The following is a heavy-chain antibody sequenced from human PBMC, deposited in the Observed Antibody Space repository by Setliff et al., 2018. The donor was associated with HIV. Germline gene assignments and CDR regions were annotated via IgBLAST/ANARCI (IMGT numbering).Heavy chain of an antibody. CDR3: ARFYDISGYYSNYHYYMDV. J-gene: IGHJ6*03. CDR1: GGSISRFY. V-gene: IGHV4-59*12. Sequence: SETLSLTCTVSGGSISRFYWSWIRQPPGKGLEWIGHIYYIGTTNYNPSLKSRVTISVDTSKYNFSLKLSSVTAADTAVYYCARFYDISGYYSNYHYYMDVWGKGTAVTAP. CDR2: IYYIGTT. D-gene: IGHD3-22*01.